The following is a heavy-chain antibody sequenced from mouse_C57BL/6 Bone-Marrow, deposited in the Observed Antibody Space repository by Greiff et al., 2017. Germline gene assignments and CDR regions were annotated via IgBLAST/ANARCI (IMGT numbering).Heavy chain of an antibody. Sequence: VQLQQSGAELVRPGASVKLSCTASGFNIKDDYMHWVKQRPEQGLEWIGGIDPENGDTGYASKFQGKATLTADTASNTAYLQLSSLTSEDTAVYDCTTRITAVVAPFDYWGQGTTLTGSS. CDR1: GFNIKDDY. J-gene: IGHJ2*01. D-gene: IGHD1-1*01. V-gene: IGHV14-4*01. CDR2: IDPENGDT. CDR3: TTRITAVVAPFDY.